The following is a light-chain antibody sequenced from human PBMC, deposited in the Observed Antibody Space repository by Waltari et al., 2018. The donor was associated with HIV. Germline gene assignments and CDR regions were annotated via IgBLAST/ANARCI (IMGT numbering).Light chain of an antibody. CDR2: DVS. CDR3: SSYTSSSTPWV. J-gene: IGLJ3*02. CDR1: SSDVGGYIY. Sequence: QSALTQPAYVSGSHGQSITISCTATSSDVGGYIYVSSYQQHPGKAPKLMIYDVSNRPSGVSNRFSGSKSGNTASLTISGLQAEDEADYYCSSYTSSSTPWVFGGGTKLTVL. V-gene: IGLV2-14*01.